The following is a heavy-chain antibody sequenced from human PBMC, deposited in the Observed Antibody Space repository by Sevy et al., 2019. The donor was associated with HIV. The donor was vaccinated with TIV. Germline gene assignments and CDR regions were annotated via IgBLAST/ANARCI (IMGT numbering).Heavy chain of an antibody. CDR1: EFTVSSKY. V-gene: IGHV3-48*01. CDR3: AREGGYSDKGMDV. J-gene: IGHJ6*02. CDR2: IGSTGSTI. D-gene: IGHD3-22*01. Sequence: GGSLRLSCAASEFTVSSKYMSWVRQAPGKGLEWVSNIGSTGSTIYYADSVKGRFTISRDNVKKSVYLQMNSLRAEDTAVYYCAREGGYSDKGMDVWGQGTTVTVSS.